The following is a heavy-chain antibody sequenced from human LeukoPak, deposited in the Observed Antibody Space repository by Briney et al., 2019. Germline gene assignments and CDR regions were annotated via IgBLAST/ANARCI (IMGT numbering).Heavy chain of an antibody. J-gene: IGHJ5*02. CDR2: IIPIFGTA. D-gene: IGHD3-16*02. V-gene: IGHV1-69*05. Sequence: SVKVSCKASGGTFSSYAISWVRQAPGQGLEWMGGIIPIFGTANYAQKFQGRVTITTDESTSTAYMELSSLRSEDTAVYYCARVAYDYVWGSYRLDWFDPWGQGTLVTVSS. CDR3: ARVAYDYVWGSYRLDWFDP. CDR1: GGTFSSYA.